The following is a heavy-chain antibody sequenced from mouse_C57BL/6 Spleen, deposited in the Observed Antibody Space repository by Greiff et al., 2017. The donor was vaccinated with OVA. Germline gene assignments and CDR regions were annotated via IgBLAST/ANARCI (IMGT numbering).Heavy chain of an antibody. CDR2: IHPNSGST. D-gene: IGHD3-2*02. CDR3: ARDSSGYDY. Sequence: QVQLQQSGAELARPGASVKLSCKASGYTFTSYWMHWVKQRPGQGLEWIGMIHPNSGSTNYNEKFKSKATLTVDKSSSTAYMQLSSLTSEDSAVYYCARDSSGYDYWGQGTTLTVSS. J-gene: IGHJ2*01. V-gene: IGHV1-64*01. CDR1: GYTFTSYW.